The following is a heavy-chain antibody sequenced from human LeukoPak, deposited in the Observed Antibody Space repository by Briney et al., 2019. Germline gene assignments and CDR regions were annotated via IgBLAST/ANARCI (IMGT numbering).Heavy chain of an antibody. V-gene: IGHV3-23*01. Sequence: PGASLRLSCAASGFTFSSYAMSWVRQAPGKGLEWVSAISGSGGSTYYADSVKGRLTISRDNSKNTLYLQMNSLRAEDTAVYYCAKPSGYYDSSGYSPEFDYWGQGTLVTVSS. CDR2: ISGSGGST. J-gene: IGHJ4*02. D-gene: IGHD3-22*01. CDR3: AKPSGYYDSSGYSPEFDY. CDR1: GFTFSSYA.